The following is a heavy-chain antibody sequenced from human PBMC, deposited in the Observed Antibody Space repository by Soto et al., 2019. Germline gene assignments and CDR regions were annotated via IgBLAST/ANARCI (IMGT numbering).Heavy chain of an antibody. CDR2: TYYRSRWYN. Sequence: SQTLSLTCAISGDSVSSNSAAWNWIRQSPSRGLEWLGRTYYRSRWYNDYAVSVKSRITVNPDTSKNQFSLQLTSVTPEDTAVYYVAGTTSHYWYYMAGRAKGTTDTGSS. D-gene: IGHD1-7*01. J-gene: IGHJ6*03. CDR3: AGTTSHYWYYMAG. CDR1: GDSVSSNSAA. V-gene: IGHV6-1*01.